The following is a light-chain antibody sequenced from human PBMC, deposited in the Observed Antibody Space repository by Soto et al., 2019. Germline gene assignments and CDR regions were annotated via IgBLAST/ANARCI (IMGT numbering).Light chain of an antibody. Sequence: EIVLTQSPGTLSVSPGERAALSCKASQSVTSNYLAWYQQRPGQAPRLLIYAANRRATGSPDRLTGSGSGTDFNLTISSLEPEDSALYYCQQYAGAPWTF. CDR1: QSVTSNY. J-gene: IGKJ1*01. V-gene: IGKV3-20*01. CDR3: QQYAGAPWT. CDR2: AAN.